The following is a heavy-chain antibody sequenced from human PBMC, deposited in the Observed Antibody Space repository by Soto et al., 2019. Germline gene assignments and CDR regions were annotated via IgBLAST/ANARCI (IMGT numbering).Heavy chain of an antibody. Sequence: SETLSLTCTVSGGSISSSSYYWGWIRQPPGKGLEWIGSIYYSGSTYYNPSLKSRVTISVDTSKNQFSLKLSSVTAADTAVYYCARQPPLVARVLRFLEWSAGWFDPWGQGTLVTVSS. J-gene: IGHJ5*02. D-gene: IGHD3-3*01. CDR1: GGSISSSSYY. V-gene: IGHV4-39*01. CDR2: IYYSGST. CDR3: ARQPPLVARVLRFLEWSAGWFDP.